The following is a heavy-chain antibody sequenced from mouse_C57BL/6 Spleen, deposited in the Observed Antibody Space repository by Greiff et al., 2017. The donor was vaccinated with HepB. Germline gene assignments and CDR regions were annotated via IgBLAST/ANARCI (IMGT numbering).Heavy chain of an antibody. CDR3: VGGWEKGAMDY. Sequence: EVQRVESGGGLVQPKGSLKLSCAASGFTFNTYAMHWVRQAPGKGLEWVARIRSKSSNYATYYAESVKDRFTSSRDDSQNMLYLQMNNLKTADTAMYYCVGGWEKGAMDYWGQGTSVTVSS. CDR2: IRSKSSNYAT. J-gene: IGHJ4*01. CDR1: GFTFNTYA. D-gene: IGHD4-1*01. V-gene: IGHV10-3*01.